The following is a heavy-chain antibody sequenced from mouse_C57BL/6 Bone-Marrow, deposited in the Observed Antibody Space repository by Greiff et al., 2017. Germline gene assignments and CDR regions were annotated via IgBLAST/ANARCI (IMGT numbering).Heavy chain of an antibody. Sequence: EVQGVESGGGLVKPGGSLKLSCAASGFTFSSYTMTWVRQTPEKRLEWVATISGGGGNTYYPDSVKGRFTISSDNAKNTLYLQMSRLRSENTALYYCARHSPFYNCYYLSAMDYWGQGTSVTVSS. J-gene: IGHJ4*01. CDR1: GFTFSSYT. D-gene: IGHD2-3*01. CDR3: ARHSPFYNCYYLSAMDY. V-gene: IGHV5-9*01. CDR2: ISGGGGNT.